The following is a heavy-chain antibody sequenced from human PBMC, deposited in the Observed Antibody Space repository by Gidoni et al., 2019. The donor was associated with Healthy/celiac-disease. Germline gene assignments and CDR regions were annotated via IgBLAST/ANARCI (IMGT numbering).Heavy chain of an antibody. CDR2: IYYSGST. Sequence: QVQLQESGPGLVKPSETLSLTCTVSGGSISSYYWSWIRQPPGKGLEWIGYIYYSGSTNYNPSLKSRVTISVDTSKNQFSLKLSSVTAADTAVYYCARMDFETYYDSRRHAFDIWGQGTMVTVSS. CDR1: GGSISSYY. V-gene: IGHV4-59*01. CDR3: ARMDFETYYDSRRHAFDI. D-gene: IGHD3-22*01. J-gene: IGHJ3*02.